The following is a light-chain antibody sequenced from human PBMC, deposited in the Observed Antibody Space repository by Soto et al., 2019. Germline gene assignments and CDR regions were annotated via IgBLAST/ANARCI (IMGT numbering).Light chain of an antibody. Sequence: DIVMTQSPDSLAVSLGERATINCKSSQSALYNSNNKNYLSWYQQKPGQPPKLLISWASTRESGVPDRFSGSGSGTDFTLTISSLRAEDVAVYYCQQYYSTPYTFGQGTKLEIK. CDR2: WAS. V-gene: IGKV4-1*01. CDR1: QSALYNSNNKNY. CDR3: QQYYSTPYT. J-gene: IGKJ2*01.